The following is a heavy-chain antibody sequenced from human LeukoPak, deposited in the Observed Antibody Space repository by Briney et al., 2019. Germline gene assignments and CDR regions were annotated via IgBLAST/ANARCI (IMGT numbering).Heavy chain of an antibody. D-gene: IGHD3-22*01. CDR2: FYYSGSD. Sequence: PSETLSLACSVPGVSISSHYWGWIRQPPGRGQGWIGHFYYSGSDNYNPSVKSRVTMSVDTSKNQFSLKLRSVTAADTAVYYCARDMWLTSFWGQGTLVTVSS. J-gene: IGHJ4*02. CDR1: GVSISSHY. CDR3: ARDMWLTSF. V-gene: IGHV4-59*11.